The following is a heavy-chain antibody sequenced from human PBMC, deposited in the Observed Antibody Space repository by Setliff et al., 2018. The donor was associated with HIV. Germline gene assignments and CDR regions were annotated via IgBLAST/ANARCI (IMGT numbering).Heavy chain of an antibody. CDR1: GGSISSSSYF. J-gene: IGHJ6*03. Sequence: PSETLSLTCTVSGGSISSSSYFWGWIRQPPGKGLAWIGSIYYSGSTYYNPSLKSRVTISVDTSKNQFSLKLSSVTAADTAVYYCSRRRYGSGSYYGFYYYMDVWGKGTTVTVSS. V-gene: IGHV4-39*07. CDR2: IYYSGST. CDR3: SRRRYGSGSYYGFYYYMDV. D-gene: IGHD3-10*01.